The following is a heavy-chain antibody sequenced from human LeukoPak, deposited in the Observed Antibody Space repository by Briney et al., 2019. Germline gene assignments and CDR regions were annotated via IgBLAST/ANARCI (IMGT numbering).Heavy chain of an antibody. CDR2: INHSGST. D-gene: IGHD6-19*01. J-gene: IGHJ2*01. CDR1: GGSFSGYY. CDR3: ARDPYSSGLFDL. V-gene: IGHV4-34*01. Sequence: SETLSLTCAVYGGSFSGYYWSWIRQPPGKGLEWIGEINHSGSTNYNPSLKSRVTISVDTSKNQFSLKLSSVTAADTAVYYCARDPYSSGLFDLWGRGTLVTVSS.